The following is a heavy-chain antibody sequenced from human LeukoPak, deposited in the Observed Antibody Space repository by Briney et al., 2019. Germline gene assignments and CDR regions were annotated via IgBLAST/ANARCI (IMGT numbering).Heavy chain of an antibody. CDR1: GFTFSSYS. J-gene: IGHJ4*02. V-gene: IGHV3-21*04. CDR2: ISSSSSYI. D-gene: IGHD3-10*01. Sequence: GGSLRLSCAASGFTFSSYSMNWVRQAPGKGLEWVSSISSSSSYIYYADSVKGRFTISRDNAKNSLYLQMNSLRAEDTAVYYCAKEDTMVRGVIPFWFDYWGQGTLVTVSS. CDR3: AKEDTMVRGVIPFWFDY.